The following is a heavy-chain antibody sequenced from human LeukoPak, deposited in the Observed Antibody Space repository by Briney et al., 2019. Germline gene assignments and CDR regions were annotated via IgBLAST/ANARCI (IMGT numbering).Heavy chain of an antibody. V-gene: IGHV1-46*01. J-gene: IGHJ6*03. D-gene: IGHD6-6*01. CDR3: ATKSNIATRNSFYYMDV. CDR2: INPSGGST. CDR1: GYTFTSYY. Sequence: ASVKVSCKASGYTFTSYYMHWVRQAPGQGLGWMGIINPSGGSTGYAQNFQGRVTMTRDMSTSTVYMELSTLRSEDTAVYYCATKSNIATRNSFYYMDVWGKGTTVTVSS.